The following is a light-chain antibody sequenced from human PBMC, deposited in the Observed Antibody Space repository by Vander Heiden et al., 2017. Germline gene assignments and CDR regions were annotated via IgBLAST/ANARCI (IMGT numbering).Light chain of an antibody. Sequence: SSELTQPPSVSVSPGQTASITCSGDKLGDKYACWYQQKPGQSPVLVIYQDSKRPSGIPERFSGSNAGNTATLTISGTQAVDEAYYYCQEWNSSTWVFGGGTKLTVL. CDR1: KLGDKY. J-gene: IGLJ2*01. CDR3: QEWNSSTWV. CDR2: QDS. V-gene: IGLV3-1*01.